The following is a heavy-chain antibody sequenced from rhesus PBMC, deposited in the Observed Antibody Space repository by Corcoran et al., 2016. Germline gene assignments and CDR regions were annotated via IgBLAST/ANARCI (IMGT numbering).Heavy chain of an antibody. CDR3: ARESSGWHL. J-gene: IGHJ4*01. D-gene: IGHD6-31*01. Sequence: QVQLQESGPGLVKPSETLSLTGADSGGSGSRSNWVSWIRQPPGKGLEWIGYIRGSSGSTYYNPSLKSRVTISTDTSKNQFSLKLSSVTAADTAVYYCARESSGWHLWGQGVLVTVSS. CDR2: IRGSSGST. CDR1: GGSGSRSNW. V-gene: IGHV4-65*01.